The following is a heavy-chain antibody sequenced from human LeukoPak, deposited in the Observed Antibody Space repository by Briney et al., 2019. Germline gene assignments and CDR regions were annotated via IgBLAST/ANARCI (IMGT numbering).Heavy chain of an antibody. D-gene: IGHD5-12*01. CDR3: ARQAISGYDPPPFDS. J-gene: IGHJ4*02. V-gene: IGHV3-48*03. CDR2: ISSSGSTI. Sequence: GGSLRLSCAASGFTFSSYEMNWVRQAPGKGLEWVSYISSSGSTIYYADSVKGRFTISRDNAKNSLYLQMNSLRAEDTAVYYCARQAISGYDPPPFDSWGQGTLVTVSS. CDR1: GFTFSSYE.